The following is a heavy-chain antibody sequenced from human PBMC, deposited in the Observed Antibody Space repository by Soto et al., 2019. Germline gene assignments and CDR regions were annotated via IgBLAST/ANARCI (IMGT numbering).Heavy chain of an antibody. D-gene: IGHD5-12*01. CDR2: IYYSGST. CDR1: GGSISSYY. Sequence: PSETLSLTCTVSGGSISSYYWSWIRQPPGKGLERIGYIYYSGSTNYNPSLKSRVTISVDTSKNQFSLKLSSVTAADTAVYYCARMGYSGYEIDNWFDPWGQGTLVTVSS. J-gene: IGHJ5*02. V-gene: IGHV4-59*08. CDR3: ARMGYSGYEIDNWFDP.